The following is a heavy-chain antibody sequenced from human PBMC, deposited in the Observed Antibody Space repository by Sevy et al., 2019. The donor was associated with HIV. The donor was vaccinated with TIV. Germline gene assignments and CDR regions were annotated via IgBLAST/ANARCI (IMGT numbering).Heavy chain of an antibody. V-gene: IGHV1-69*13. D-gene: IGHD6-13*01. Sequence: ASVKVSCKASGGTFSSYAISWVRQVPGQGLEWMGGIIPIFGTANYAQKFQGRVTITADESTSTAYMELSSLRSEDTAVYYCARTEYSSSWYGGLSYGMDVWGQGTTVTVSS. CDR3: ARTEYSSSWYGGLSYGMDV. J-gene: IGHJ6*02. CDR2: IIPIFGTA. CDR1: GGTFSSYA.